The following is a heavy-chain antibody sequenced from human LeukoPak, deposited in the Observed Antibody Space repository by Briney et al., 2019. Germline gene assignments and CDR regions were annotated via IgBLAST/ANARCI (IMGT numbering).Heavy chain of an antibody. Sequence: LSETLSLTCAVYGGSFSGYYWSWIRQPPGKGLEWIGEINHSGSTNYNPSLKSRVTISVDTSKNQFSLKLSSVTAAATAVYYCARGRGSTFGGVIVKGFDYWGQGTLVTVSS. J-gene: IGHJ4*02. CDR1: GGSFSGYY. CDR3: ARGRGSTFGGVIVKGFDY. V-gene: IGHV4-34*01. D-gene: IGHD3-16*02. CDR2: INHSGST.